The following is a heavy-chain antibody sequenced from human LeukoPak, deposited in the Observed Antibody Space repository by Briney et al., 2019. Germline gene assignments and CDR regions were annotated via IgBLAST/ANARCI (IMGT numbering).Heavy chain of an antibody. J-gene: IGHJ4*02. V-gene: IGHV3-74*01. D-gene: IGHD5-18*01. CDR2: INSDGSGT. CDR1: GFTFSNYW. CDR3: GRSDGYSHFDY. Sequence: GGSLRLSCVASGFTFSNYWMHWVRQAPGKGPVWVSRINSDGSGTTYADSVKGRFTISRDDAKHTLYLQMNSLRAEDTAVYYCGRSDGYSHFDYWGQGTLVTVSS.